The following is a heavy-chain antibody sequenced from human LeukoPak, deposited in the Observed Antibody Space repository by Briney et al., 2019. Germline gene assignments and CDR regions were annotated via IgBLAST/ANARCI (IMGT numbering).Heavy chain of an antibody. D-gene: IGHD3-9*01. CDR2: ISSSSSTI. CDR3: TTDHGDILTGSRPYFDY. CDR1: GFTFSSYS. J-gene: IGHJ4*02. V-gene: IGHV3-48*01. Sequence: GGSLRLSCAASGFTFSSYSMNWVRQAPGKGLEWVSYISSSSSTIYYAAPVKGRFTISRDDSKNTLYLQMNSLKTEDTAVYYCTTDHGDILTGSRPYFDYWGQGTLVTVSS.